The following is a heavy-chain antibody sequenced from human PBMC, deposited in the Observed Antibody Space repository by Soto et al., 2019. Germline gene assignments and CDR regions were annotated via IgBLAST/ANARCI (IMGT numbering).Heavy chain of an antibody. V-gene: IGHV4-59*01. D-gene: IGHD2-2*03. J-gene: IGHJ3*02. CDR3: ARDLGIGSGAFDI. CDR2: IYISGST. Sequence: QVQLHESGPGLVKPSETLSLTCKVSGDSISDYYWGWIRQSPGHGLEWIGYIYISGSTDSNPSLQSRATISIDPSNNQFSLTLKSVTAADTALYYCARDLGIGSGAFDIWGPGTVVTVSS. CDR1: GDSISDYY.